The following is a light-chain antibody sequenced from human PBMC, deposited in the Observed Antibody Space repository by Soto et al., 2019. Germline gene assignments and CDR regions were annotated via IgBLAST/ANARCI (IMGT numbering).Light chain of an antibody. V-gene: IGKV3-20*01. CDR1: QSIDNNY. Sequence: EIVLTHSPGTLSLSPGERATLSCRVSQSIDNNYLAWYQQKPGQAPRLVIYGASTRATDIPDRFSASGSGTDFTLTISRLEPEDFAVYYCQQYSRAPLTFGQGTKVDIK. CDR2: GAS. CDR3: QQYSRAPLT. J-gene: IGKJ1*01.